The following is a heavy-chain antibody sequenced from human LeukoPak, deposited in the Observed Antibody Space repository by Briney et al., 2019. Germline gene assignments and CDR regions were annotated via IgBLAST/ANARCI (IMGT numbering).Heavy chain of an antibody. D-gene: IGHD5-18*01. CDR3: ANDLGWIQLNLG. CDR1: GFTFSSYE. Sequence: GGSLRLSCAASGFTFSSYEMNWVRQAPGKGLEWVSGITGNGATTYYADSVKGRFTISRDNSRNTVYLQMNSLRAEDTAVYYCANDLGWIQLNLGRGQGTLVTVSS. CDR2: ITGNGATT. J-gene: IGHJ4*02. V-gene: IGHV3-23*01.